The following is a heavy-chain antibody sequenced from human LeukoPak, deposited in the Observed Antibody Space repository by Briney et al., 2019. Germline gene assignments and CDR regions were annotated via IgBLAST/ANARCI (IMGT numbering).Heavy chain of an antibody. CDR1: GFTFSSYA. CDR2: ISYDGSNK. Sequence: GGSLRLSCAASGFTFSSYAMHWVRQAPGKGLEWVAVISYDGSNKYYADSVKGRLTISRDNSKNTLYLQMNSLRAEDTAVYYCAKVGNYYDSSGYPDGYFDYWGQGTLVTVSS. J-gene: IGHJ4*02. D-gene: IGHD3-22*01. V-gene: IGHV3-30-3*01. CDR3: AKVGNYYDSSGYPDGYFDY.